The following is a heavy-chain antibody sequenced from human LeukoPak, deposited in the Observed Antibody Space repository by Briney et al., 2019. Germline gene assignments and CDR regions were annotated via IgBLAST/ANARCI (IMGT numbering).Heavy chain of an antibody. D-gene: IGHD2-2*01. CDR3: AKGPSIVVVPAAMGNWFDP. V-gene: IGHV3-23*01. CDR2: ISGSGGST. J-gene: IGHJ5*02. Sequence: GGSLRLSRAASGFTFSSYAMSWVRQAPGKGLEWVSAISGSGGSTYYADSVKGRLTISRDNSKNTLYLQMNSPRAEDTAVYYCAKGPSIVVVPAAMGNWFDPWGQGTLVTVSS. CDR1: GFTFSSYA.